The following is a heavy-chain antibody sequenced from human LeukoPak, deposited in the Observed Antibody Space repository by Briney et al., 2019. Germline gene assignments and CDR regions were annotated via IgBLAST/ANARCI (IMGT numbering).Heavy chain of an antibody. Sequence: GGSLRLSCAASGFTVSSNYMSWVRQAPGKGLEWVSYFGSSGGPIYYADSVKGRFTISRDNAKNSLYLQMNSLRAEDTAVYYCARAGYYYDSSGYFNWGQGTLVTVSS. CDR1: GFTVSSNY. CDR2: FGSSGGPI. J-gene: IGHJ4*02. CDR3: ARAGYYYDSSGYFN. D-gene: IGHD3-22*01. V-gene: IGHV3-11*04.